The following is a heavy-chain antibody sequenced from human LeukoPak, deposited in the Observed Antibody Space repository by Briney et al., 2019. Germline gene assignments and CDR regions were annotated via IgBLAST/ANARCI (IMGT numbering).Heavy chain of an antibody. CDR3: AKSGLNRFDY. J-gene: IGHJ4*02. D-gene: IGHD2-15*01. V-gene: IGHV3-9*03. CDR1: GFTFDDYA. Sequence: GGSLRLSCAASGFTFDDYAMHWVRHAPGKGLEWVSGISWNSGSIGYADSVKGRFTISRDNAKNSLYLQMNSLRAEDMALYYCAKSGLNRFDYWGQGTLVTVSS. CDR2: ISWNSGSI.